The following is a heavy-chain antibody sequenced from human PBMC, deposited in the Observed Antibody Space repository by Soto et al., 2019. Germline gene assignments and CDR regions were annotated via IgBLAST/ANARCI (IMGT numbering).Heavy chain of an antibody. CDR1: GFTLSNYG. J-gene: IGHJ5*02. Sequence: GSLRLSCAASGFTLSNYGIHWVRQAPGKGLEWVAVIWSGGSNKYYADSVKGRFTISRDNSKNTLYLQMNSLRAEDTAVYYCARALQYQNWLDPWGQGTLVTVSS. CDR3: ARALQYQNWLDP. CDR2: IWSGGSNK. V-gene: IGHV3-33*01. D-gene: IGHD4-4*01.